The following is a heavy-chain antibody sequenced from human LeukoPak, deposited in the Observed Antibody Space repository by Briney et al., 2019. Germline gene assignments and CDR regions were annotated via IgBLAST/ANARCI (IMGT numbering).Heavy chain of an antibody. V-gene: IGHV4-4*07. J-gene: IGHJ5*02. CDR1: GGSISTSY. CDR2: FYTNGRT. Sequence: PSETLSLTCTVSGGSISTSYWSWLRQPAGKELEWIGRFYTNGRTTYNPSLKSRATVPVDTSKNQFSLKLSSVTAADTAVYYCATRPDIAATGPGWFDPWGQGTLVTVSS. D-gene: IGHD6-13*01. CDR3: ATRPDIAATGPGWFDP.